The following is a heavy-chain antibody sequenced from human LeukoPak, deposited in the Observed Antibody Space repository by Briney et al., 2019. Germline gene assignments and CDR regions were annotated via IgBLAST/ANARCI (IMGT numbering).Heavy chain of an antibody. CDR3: ARVSGETSTYYFDY. Sequence: SETLSLTCTVSGGSINTFNHYWGWIRQPPGKGLEWIGSIYYSGNTYYDASLKSRVTISVDTSKNQFSLKLSSVTAADTAVYYCARVSGETSTYYFDYWGQGTLVTVSS. V-gene: IGHV4-39*07. CDR2: IYYSGNT. D-gene: IGHD7-27*01. CDR1: GGSINTFNHY. J-gene: IGHJ4*02.